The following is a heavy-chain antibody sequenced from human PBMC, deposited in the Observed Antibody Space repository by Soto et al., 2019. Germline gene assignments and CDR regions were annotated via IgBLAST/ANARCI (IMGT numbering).Heavy chain of an antibody. Sequence: QVQLVQSGSEVKKPGASVKVSCKASGYTFPSYGIIWVRQAPGKGLEWMGWISAYNGNTNYAQKLQGRVTMTTDTSSSTAYMELRSLRSDDTAVYYCANSIAVAGTHWFAPWGQGTLVTVSS. CDR3: ANSIAVAGTHWFAP. D-gene: IGHD6-19*01. V-gene: IGHV1-18*01. CDR2: ISAYNGNT. J-gene: IGHJ5*02. CDR1: GYTFPSYG.